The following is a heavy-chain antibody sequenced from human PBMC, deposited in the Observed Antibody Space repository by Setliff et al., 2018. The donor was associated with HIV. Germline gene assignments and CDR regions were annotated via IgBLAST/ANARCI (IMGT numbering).Heavy chain of an antibody. Sequence: PSETLSLTCAVSGYSISSGYYWGWIRQPPGKGLEWIGSIYHSGSTHFNPSLKSRVTISVDTSKNQFSLKLSSVTAADTAVYYCARVPFTTGFDYWGQGTLVTVSS. CDR2: IYHSGST. V-gene: IGHV4-38-2*01. CDR1: GYSISSGYY. CDR3: ARVPFTTGFDY. D-gene: IGHD3-3*01. J-gene: IGHJ4*02.